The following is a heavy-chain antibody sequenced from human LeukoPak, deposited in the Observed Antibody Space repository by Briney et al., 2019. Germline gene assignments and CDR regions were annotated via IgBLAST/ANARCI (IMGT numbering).Heavy chain of an antibody. CDR3: ASGDSAAPILPSGY. CDR1: GYTFTSYG. Sequence: ASVKVSCKASGYTFTSYGISWVRQAPGQGLEWMGWISAYNGNTNYAQKLQGRVTMTTDTSTSTAYMELRSLRSDDTAVYYCASGDSAAPILPSGYSGQGTLVTVSS. CDR2: ISAYNGNT. V-gene: IGHV1-18*01. D-gene: IGHD6-25*01. J-gene: IGHJ4*02.